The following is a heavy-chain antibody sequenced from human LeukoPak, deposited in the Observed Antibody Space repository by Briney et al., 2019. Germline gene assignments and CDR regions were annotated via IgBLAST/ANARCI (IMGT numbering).Heavy chain of an antibody. CDR3: ARRFPASPCVDP. V-gene: IGHV3-11*01. D-gene: IGHD2-2*01. CDR1: GFTFSDYY. CDR2: ISSSGTSI. Sequence: GGSLRLSCAASGFTFSDYYMSWIRQAPGKGLEWVSYISSSGTSIYYADSVKGRFTISRDNAKNSLYLQMNSLRVEDTAVYYCARRFPASPCVDPWRQGTLVTVSS. J-gene: IGHJ5*02.